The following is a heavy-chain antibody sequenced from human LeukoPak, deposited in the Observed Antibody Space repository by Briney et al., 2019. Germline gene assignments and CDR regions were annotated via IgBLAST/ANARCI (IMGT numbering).Heavy chain of an antibody. V-gene: IGHV4-4*07. CDR2: IYTSGST. J-gene: IGHJ5*02. CDR1: GGSISSYY. CDR3: AREGGGITMVRGHVVGVWFDP. Sequence: SDTLSLTCTVSGGSISSYYWSWIRQPAGKGLEWIGRIYTSGSTNYNPSLKSRVTMSVDTSKNQFSLKLSSVTAADTAVYYCAREGGGITMVRGHVVGVWFDPWGQGTLVTVSS. D-gene: IGHD3-10*01.